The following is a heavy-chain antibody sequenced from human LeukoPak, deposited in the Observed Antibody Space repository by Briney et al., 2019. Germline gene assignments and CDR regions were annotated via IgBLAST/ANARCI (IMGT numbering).Heavy chain of an antibody. CDR3: ARGLGRQQLVSPFDY. CDR1: GGSFSGYY. J-gene: IGHJ4*02. D-gene: IGHD6-13*01. V-gene: IGHV4-34*01. Sequence: SETLSLTCAVYGGSFSGYYWSWIRQPPGKGLEWIGEINHSGSTNYNPSLKSRVTISVDTSKNQFSLKLTSVTAADTAVYYCARGLGRQQLVSPFDYWGQGTLVTVSS. CDR2: INHSGST.